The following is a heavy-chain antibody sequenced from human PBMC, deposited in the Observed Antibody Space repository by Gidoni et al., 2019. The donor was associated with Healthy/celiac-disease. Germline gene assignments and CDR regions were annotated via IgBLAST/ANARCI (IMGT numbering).Heavy chain of an antibody. Sequence: QVQLVQSGAEVKKPGASVKVSCKASGYTFTSYYMHWVLQAPGQGLEWMGIINPSGGSTSYEQKFQGRVTMTRDTSTSTVYMELSSLRSEDTAVYYCARGDSSGTYYYYYGMDVWGQGTTVTVSS. CDR1: GYTFTSYY. CDR3: ARGDSSGTYYYYYGMDV. CDR2: INPSGGST. D-gene: IGHD6-19*01. J-gene: IGHJ6*02. V-gene: IGHV1-46*01.